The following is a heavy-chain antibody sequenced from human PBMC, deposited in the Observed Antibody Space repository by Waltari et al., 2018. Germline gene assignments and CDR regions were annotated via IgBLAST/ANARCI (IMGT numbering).Heavy chain of an antibody. CDR3: AKDMGIVATMVDS. CDR1: AFTFDKYA. D-gene: IGHD5-12*01. CDR2: ISWNSGSI. Sequence: EVQLVESGGGLVQPGRSLRLSCAASAFTFDKYAMHWVRQAPGKGLEWVSGISWNSGSIGYADSVKGRFTISRDNAKNSLNLQMNSLRAEDTAFYYCAKDMGIVATMVDSWGQGTLVTVSS. V-gene: IGHV3-9*01. J-gene: IGHJ4*02.